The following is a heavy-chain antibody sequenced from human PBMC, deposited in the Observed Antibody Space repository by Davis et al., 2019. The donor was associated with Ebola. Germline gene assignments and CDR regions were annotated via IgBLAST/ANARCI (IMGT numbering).Heavy chain of an antibody. CDR2: INRSGTT. CDR3: AGRSRGATCGGDCPRDY. V-gene: IGHV4-34*01. D-gene: IGHD2-21*02. CDR1: GGSFSGYY. J-gene: IGHJ4*02. Sequence: MPSETLSLTCAVYGGSFSGYYWGWTRQSPGKGLEWIGEINRSGTTNYNPSLKSRVTISLETSNNQFSLNLSSVTAADTAVYYCAGRSRGATCGGDCPRDYWGQGTLVTVSS.